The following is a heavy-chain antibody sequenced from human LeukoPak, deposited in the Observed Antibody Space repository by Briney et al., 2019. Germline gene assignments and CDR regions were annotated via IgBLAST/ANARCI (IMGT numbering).Heavy chain of an antibody. Sequence: GRSLRLSCAASGFTFSSYAMHWVRQAPGKGLEWVAVISYDGSNKYYADSVKGRFTISRDNSKNTLYLQMNSLRAEDTAVYYCARDPLGNYFDYWGQGTLVTVSS. CDR3: ARDPLGNYFDY. D-gene: IGHD1-26*01. CDR1: GFTFSSYA. CDR2: ISYDGSNK. J-gene: IGHJ4*02. V-gene: IGHV3-30-3*01.